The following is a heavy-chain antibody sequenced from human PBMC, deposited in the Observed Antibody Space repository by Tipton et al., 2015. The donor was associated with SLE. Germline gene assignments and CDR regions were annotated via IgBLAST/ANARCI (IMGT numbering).Heavy chain of an antibody. D-gene: IGHD3-22*01. CDR2: ISSSSSYI. Sequence: SLRLSCAASGFTFSSYSMNWVRQAPGKGLEWVSSISSSSSYIYYADSVKGRFTISRDNAKNSLYLQMNSLRAEDTAVYYCARGDYYDSSGFFTGYYGMDVGGQGTTVTVSS. CDR1: GFTFSSYS. J-gene: IGHJ6*02. V-gene: IGHV3-21*03. CDR3: ARGDYYDSSGFFTGYYGMDV.